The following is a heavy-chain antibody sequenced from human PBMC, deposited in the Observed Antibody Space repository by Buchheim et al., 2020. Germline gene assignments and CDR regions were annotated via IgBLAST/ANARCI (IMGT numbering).Heavy chain of an antibody. CDR3: ARTAVVAATKEDY. CDR1: GFTFSSYS. V-gene: IGHV3-48*01. J-gene: IGHJ4*02. CDR2: ISSSSSTI. Sequence: EVQLVESGGGLVQPGGSLRLSCAASGFTFSSYSMNWVRQAPGKGLEWVSYISSSSSTIYYADSVKVRFTISSDNAKHSLYLQMNSLRAEDTAVYYCARTAVVAATKEDYWGQGTL. D-gene: IGHD2-15*01.